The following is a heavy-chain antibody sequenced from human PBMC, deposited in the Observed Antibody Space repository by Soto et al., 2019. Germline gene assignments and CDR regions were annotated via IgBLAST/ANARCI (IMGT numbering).Heavy chain of an antibody. J-gene: IGHJ5*02. CDR2: ISSDGSSK. CDR1: GFIFNDYA. CDR3: ARSAAVGGIYRKVVPWLDP. V-gene: IGHV3-30*03. Sequence: LRLSCAASGFIFNDYAIHWVRQAPGKGLEWVALISSDGSSKYYVESVKGRFTISRDNSKNTVCLQMNSLRTDDTAMYHCARSAAVGGIYRKVVPWLDPWGQGTLVTVS. D-gene: IGHD3-10*01.